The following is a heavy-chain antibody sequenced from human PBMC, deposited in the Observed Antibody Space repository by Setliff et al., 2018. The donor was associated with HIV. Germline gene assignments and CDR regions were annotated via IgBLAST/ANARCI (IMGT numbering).Heavy chain of an antibody. CDR1: VYIFSSYT. V-gene: IGHV1-3*04. D-gene: IGHD5-18*01. CDR2: INTANYKT. Sequence: ASLKVSCKASVYIFSSYTMHWVRQAPGQRLEWMGWINTANYKTKYSQKFQGRVTITRDTSASTAYMELSSLRSEDTAVYYCAKEGDRYGLDLDYWGQGTRVTVSS. CDR3: AKEGDRYGLDLDY. J-gene: IGHJ4*02.